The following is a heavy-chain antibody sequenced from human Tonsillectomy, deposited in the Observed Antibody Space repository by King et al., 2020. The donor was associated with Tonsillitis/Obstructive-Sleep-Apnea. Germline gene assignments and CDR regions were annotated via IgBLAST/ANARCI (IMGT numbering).Heavy chain of an antibody. J-gene: IGHJ3*02. CDR1: GFTFSSYG. V-gene: IGHV3-30*18. D-gene: IGHD4-17*01. Sequence: VQLVESGGGVVQPGRSLRLSCAASGFTFSSYGMHWVRQAPGKGLEWVSVISYDGSNKYYADSVKGRFNISRDNSKNTLYLQINSLRAEVTAVYYCAKDRVRLSTVTPIDAFDIWGQGTMVTVSS. CDR2: ISYDGSNK. CDR3: AKDRVRLSTVTPIDAFDI.